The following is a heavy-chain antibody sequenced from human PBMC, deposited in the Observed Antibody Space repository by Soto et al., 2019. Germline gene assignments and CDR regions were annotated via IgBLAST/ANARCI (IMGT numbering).Heavy chain of an antibody. CDR3: ARIFGAYDYFDY. CDR1: GFSFSNFA. V-gene: IGHV3-23*01. Sequence: GGSLRLSCAASGFSFSNFAMSWVRQAPGKGLEWVSSIGGGSEKIYYSDSVKGRFTISRDNSKNTLYLQMNSLRAEDTALFFCARIFGAYDYFDYWGQGTPVTVSS. D-gene: IGHD3-3*01. J-gene: IGHJ4*02. CDR2: IGGGSEKI.